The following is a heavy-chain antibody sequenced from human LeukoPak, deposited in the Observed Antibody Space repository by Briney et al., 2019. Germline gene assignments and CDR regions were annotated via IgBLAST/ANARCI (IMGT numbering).Heavy chain of an antibody. J-gene: IGHJ4*02. Sequence: PGGSLRLSCAASGFTFSSYAMSWVRQAPGKGLEWVSAISGSGGSTYYADSVKGRFTISRDNSKNTLYLQMNSLRAEDTAVYYCAKDPPFLEWLRRSAVIYYFDYWGQGTLVTVSS. CDR3: AKDPPFLEWLRRSAVIYYFDY. D-gene: IGHD3-3*01. V-gene: IGHV3-23*01. CDR2: ISGSGGST. CDR1: GFTFSSYA.